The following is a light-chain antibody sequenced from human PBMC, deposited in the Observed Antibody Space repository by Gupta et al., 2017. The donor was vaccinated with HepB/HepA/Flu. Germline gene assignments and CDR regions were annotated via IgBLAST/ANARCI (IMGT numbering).Light chain of an antibody. CDR3: QSKATSGGRVV. J-gene: IGLJ1*01. CDR1: ALPKEY. CDR2: KNT. V-gene: IGLV3-25*03. Sequence: VSVSPGQTATITCSGDALPKEYGYWYQQKPGQAPVLIIYKNTERPSGIPELFSGSSSGTTVTWTISGVQAEDEADYFCQSKATSGGRVVFGSGTKVPVL.